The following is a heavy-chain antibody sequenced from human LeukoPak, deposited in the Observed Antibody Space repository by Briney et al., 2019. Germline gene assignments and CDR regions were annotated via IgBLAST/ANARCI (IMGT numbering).Heavy chain of an antibody. CDR3: ARSAGSRYYFDY. CDR1: GGSFSRYY. V-gene: IGHV4-34*01. D-gene: IGHD6-25*01. CDR2: INHSGST. J-gene: IGHJ4*02. Sequence: KASETLSLTCVVYGGSFSRYYWSWIRQPPGKGLEWIGEINHSGSTNYNPSLKSRVTISVDTSKKQFSLKLTSVTAADTAVYYCARSAGSRYYFDYWGQGTLVTVSS.